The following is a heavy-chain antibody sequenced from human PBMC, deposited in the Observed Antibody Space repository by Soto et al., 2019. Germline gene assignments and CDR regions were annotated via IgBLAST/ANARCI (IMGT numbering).Heavy chain of an antibody. CDR2: ISSSGSTI. D-gene: IGHD6-6*01. V-gene: IGHV3-11*01. CDR1: GFTFSDYY. Sequence: PGGSLRLSCAASGFTFSDYYMSWIRQAPGKGLEWVSYISSSGSTIYYADSVKGRFTISRDNAKNSLYLQMNSLRAEDTAVYYWSRYVGAARSWFDPWGKGTLVTVSS. CDR3: SRYVGAARSWFDP. J-gene: IGHJ5*02.